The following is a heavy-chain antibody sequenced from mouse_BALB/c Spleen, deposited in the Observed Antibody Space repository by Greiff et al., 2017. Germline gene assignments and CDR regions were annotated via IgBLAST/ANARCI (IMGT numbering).Heavy chain of an antibody. CDR2: ISSGGGST. Sequence: EVHLVESGGGLVKPGGSLKLSCAASGFAFSSYDMSWVRQTPEKRLEWVAYISSGGGSTYYPDTVKGRFTISRDNAKNTLYLQMSRLKSEDTAMYYCARHEGYIDGFAYWGQGTLVTVSA. J-gene: IGHJ3*01. CDR1: GFAFSSYD. CDR3: ARHEGYIDGFAY. D-gene: IGHD1-3*01. V-gene: IGHV5-12-1*01.